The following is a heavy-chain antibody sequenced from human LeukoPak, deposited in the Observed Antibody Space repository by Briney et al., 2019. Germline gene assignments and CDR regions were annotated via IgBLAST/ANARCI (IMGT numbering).Heavy chain of an antibody. CDR1: GYTFTGYY. Sequence: ASVKVSCKASGYTFTGYYMHWVRQAPGQGLEWMGWINPNSGGTNYAQKFQGRVTMTRDTSISTAYMELSRLRSDDTAVYYCAREADFWILQPYYMDVWGKGTTVTVSS. CDR2: INPNSGGT. CDR3: AREADFWILQPYYMDV. V-gene: IGHV1-2*02. D-gene: IGHD3-3*01. J-gene: IGHJ6*03.